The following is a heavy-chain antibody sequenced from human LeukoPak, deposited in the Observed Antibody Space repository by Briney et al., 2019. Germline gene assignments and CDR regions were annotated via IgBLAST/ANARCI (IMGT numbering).Heavy chain of an antibody. CDR3: ARDPFEYDSSGYYN. D-gene: IGHD3-22*01. Sequence: ASVKVSCKASGYTFTGYYMHWVQQAPGQGLEWMGWINPNSGGTNYAQKFQGRVTMTRDTSISTAYMELSRLRSDDTAVYYCARDPFEYDSSGYYNWGQGTLVTVSS. J-gene: IGHJ4*02. CDR1: GYTFTGYY. V-gene: IGHV1-2*02. CDR2: INPNSGGT.